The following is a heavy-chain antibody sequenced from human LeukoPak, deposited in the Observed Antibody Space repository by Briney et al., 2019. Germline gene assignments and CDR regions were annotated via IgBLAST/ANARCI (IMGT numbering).Heavy chain of an antibody. CDR3: ARRAGAYSHPYDY. CDR1: GFTFNSYA. D-gene: IGHD4/OR15-4a*01. J-gene: IGHJ4*02. CDR2: ISGSGGGT. V-gene: IGHV3-23*01. Sequence: GGSLRLSCAASGFTFNSYAMSWVRQAPGKGLEWVSAISGSGGGTYYADSVKGRFTISRDNSKSTLYLQMNSLRAEDTAVYYCARRAGAYSHPYDYWGQGTLVTVSS.